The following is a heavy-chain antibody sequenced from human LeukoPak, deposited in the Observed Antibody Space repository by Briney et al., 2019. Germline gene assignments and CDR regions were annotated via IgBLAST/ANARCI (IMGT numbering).Heavy chain of an antibody. J-gene: IGHJ6*03. Sequence: ASVKVSCKASGYTFIDYYVHWVRQAPGQGLECMGWINPKSGDTNYAQKFEGRVTMTGDTSISTAYMELSGLRSDDTAVYYCARGPSGYDSVDVWGKGTTVIVSS. CDR3: ARGPSGYDSVDV. CDR2: INPKSGDT. V-gene: IGHV1-2*02. CDR1: GYTFIDYY. D-gene: IGHD1-26*01.